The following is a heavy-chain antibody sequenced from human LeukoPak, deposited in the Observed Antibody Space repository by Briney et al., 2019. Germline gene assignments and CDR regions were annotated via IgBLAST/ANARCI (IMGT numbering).Heavy chain of an antibody. CDR2: IIGRSGDT. D-gene: IGHD5-12*01. CDR3: AKGAYDYIEMGYFDY. J-gene: IGHJ4*02. Sequence: QLGGSLRLSCAASGFSLTNFAMSWVRQAPGKGLEWVSLIIGRSGDTFYADSVKGRFTISRDNSKNRLYLQMNSLRAEDTALYYCAKGAYDYIEMGYFDYWGQGTLVTVSS. V-gene: IGHV3-23*01. CDR1: GFSLTNFA.